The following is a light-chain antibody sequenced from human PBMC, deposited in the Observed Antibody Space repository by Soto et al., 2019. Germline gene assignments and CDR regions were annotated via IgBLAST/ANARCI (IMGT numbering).Light chain of an antibody. CDR1: SSNIGAGYD. CDR2: GDN. CDR3: SSYTSKSSLI. J-gene: IGLJ2*01. V-gene: IGLV1-40*01. Sequence: QSVLTQTPSVSGAPGQKITMSCTGSSSNIGAGYDVHWYRQIPGAAPKLLIYGDNDRPSGVPDRFSASKSGTSASLAITGLQGEDEGDYYCSSYTSKSSLIFGGGTQLTVL.